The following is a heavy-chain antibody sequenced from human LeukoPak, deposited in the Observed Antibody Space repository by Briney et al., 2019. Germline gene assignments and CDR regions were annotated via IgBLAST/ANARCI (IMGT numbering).Heavy chain of an antibody. D-gene: IGHD3-10*01. J-gene: IGHJ6*02. V-gene: IGHV4-4*07. CDR3: ARDVHGSGSYLYYYYGMDV. CDR1: GGSISSYY. CDR2: IYTSGST. Sequence: SETLSLTCTVSGGSISSYYWSWIRQPAGKGLEWIGRIYTSGSTNYNPSLKSRVTMSVDTSKNQFFLKLSSVTAADTAVYYCARDVHGSGSYLYYYYGMDVWGQGTTVTVSS.